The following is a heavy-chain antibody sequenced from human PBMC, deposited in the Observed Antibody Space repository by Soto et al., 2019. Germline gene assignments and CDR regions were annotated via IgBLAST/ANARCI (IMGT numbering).Heavy chain of an antibody. CDR3: AKGVEHSTADAFET. D-gene: IGHD5-18*01. Sequence: EVQVLESGGDLVQPGGSLRLTCAVSGFTFTTSSINWVRQAPGKGLGWVSSISGNGYTTYYADSVTGRFSISTDNSKGTVFLQMNSLRVEDTALYYCAKGVEHSTADAFETWGQGTMVTVSS. J-gene: IGHJ3*02. V-gene: IGHV3-23*01. CDR2: ISGNGYTT. CDR1: GFTFTTSS.